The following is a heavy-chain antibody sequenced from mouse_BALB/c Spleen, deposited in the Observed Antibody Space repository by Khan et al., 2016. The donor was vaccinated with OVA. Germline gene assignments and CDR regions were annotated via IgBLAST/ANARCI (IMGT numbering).Heavy chain of an antibody. Sequence: QVQLKQSGAELVRPGASVKLSCKTSGYIFTSYWIHWIKQRSGQGLEWIARIYPGTDNTYYNEKLKDKATLTADKSSSTAYMQLSSLKSEDSAVYFCAMEEGFDHFDLWGQGNTLTVSS. J-gene: IGHJ2*01. CDR3: AMEEGFDHFDL. V-gene: IGHV1-76*01. CDR1: GYIFTSYW. CDR2: IYPGTDNT.